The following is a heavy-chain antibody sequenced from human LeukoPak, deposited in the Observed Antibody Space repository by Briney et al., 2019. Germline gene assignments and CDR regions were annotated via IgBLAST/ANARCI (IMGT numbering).Heavy chain of an antibody. V-gene: IGHV3-30*02. CDR2: IRYDGSNK. J-gene: IGHJ5*01. Sequence: GGSLRLSCGASGFTFSTYGMHWVRQAPDKGLEWVAFIRYDGSNKNYADSVKGRFTISRDNSKNTLYLQMNSLRPEDTAVYYCAKVYEYGDNDWFDFWGQGTLVTVSS. CDR1: GFTFSTYG. D-gene: IGHD4-17*01. CDR3: AKVYEYGDNDWFDF.